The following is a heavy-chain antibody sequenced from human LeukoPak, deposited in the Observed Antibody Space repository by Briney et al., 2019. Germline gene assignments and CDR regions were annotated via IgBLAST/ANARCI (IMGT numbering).Heavy chain of an antibody. CDR3: ARHFHSAWFGF. D-gene: IGHD5-18*01. Sequence: GESLKISCKCSGFDFTAYGIAWVRPLPGKGLEWMGNIYPGGSNGRYSPSFQDQVTMSADKSITTVYLQWSSLKASDTAMYYCARHFHSAWFGFWGQGSLVTVSS. J-gene: IGHJ4*02. V-gene: IGHV5-51*01. CDR1: GFDFTAYG. CDR2: IYPGGSNG.